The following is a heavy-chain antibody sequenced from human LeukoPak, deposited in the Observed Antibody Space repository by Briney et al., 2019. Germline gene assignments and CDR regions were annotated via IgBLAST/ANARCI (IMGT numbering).Heavy chain of an antibody. J-gene: IGHJ4*02. V-gene: IGHV3-66*01. CDR3: AKDESTIFGVVPAY. CDR1: GFSVGSNY. Sequence: PGGSLRLSCSASGFSVGSNYMTWVRQAPGKGLEWVALIYSGGSKYYADSVKSSFTISSNNYNNTPYLQTNNLRAEDTAVYYCAKDESTIFGVVPAYWGQGTLATVSS. CDR2: IYSGGSK. D-gene: IGHD3-3*01.